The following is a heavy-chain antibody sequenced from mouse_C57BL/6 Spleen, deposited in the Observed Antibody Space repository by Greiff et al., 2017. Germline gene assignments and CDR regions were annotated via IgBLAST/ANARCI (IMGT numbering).Heavy chain of an antibody. CDR2: IDPEDGDT. D-gene: IGHD1-1*01. V-gene: IGHV14-1*01. CDR3: TTQSYYYGSSYWYFDV. CDR1: GFNIKDYY. J-gene: IGHJ1*03. Sequence: VQLQQSGAELVRPGASVKLSCTASGFNIKDYYMHWVKQRPEQGLEWIGRIDPEDGDTEYAPKFPGKATLTADTSSNTAYLQRSSLTSEDTAVYYCTTQSYYYGSSYWYFDVWGTGTTVTVSS.